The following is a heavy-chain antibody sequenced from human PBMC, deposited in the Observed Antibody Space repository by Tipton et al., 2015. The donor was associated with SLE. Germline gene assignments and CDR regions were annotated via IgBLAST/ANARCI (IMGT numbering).Heavy chain of an antibody. J-gene: IGHJ5*02. V-gene: IGHV3-30*02. CDR3: AKKAYRQQLGRGWFGP. CDR2: IRYDGGNK. CDR1: GFTFRSYG. D-gene: IGHD6-13*01. Sequence: SLRLSCAASGFTFRSYGMHWVRQAPGKGLEWVAFIRYDGGNKYYADSVKGRFTISRDNSKNTLYLQMNSLRAEDTAVYYCAKKAYRQQLGRGWFGPWGQGTLVTVSS.